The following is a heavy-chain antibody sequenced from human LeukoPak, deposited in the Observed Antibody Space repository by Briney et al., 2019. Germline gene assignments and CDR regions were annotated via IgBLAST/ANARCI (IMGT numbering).Heavy chain of an antibody. J-gene: IGHJ6*03. Sequence: GGSLRLSCAASGFTVSSNYMSWVRQAPGKGLEWVSVIYSGGSTYYADSVKGRFTISRDNSKNTLYLQMNSLRAEDTAVYYCARGRGYSYGVYYYYMDVWGKGTTVTVSS. CDR2: IYSGGST. CDR1: GFTVSSNY. D-gene: IGHD5-18*01. CDR3: ARGRGYSYGVYYYYMDV. V-gene: IGHV3-66*02.